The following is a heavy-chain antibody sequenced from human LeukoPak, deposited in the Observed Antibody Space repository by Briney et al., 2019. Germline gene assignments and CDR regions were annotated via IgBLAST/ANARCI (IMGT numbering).Heavy chain of an antibody. Sequence: HPGRSLRLSCAASGFTFSSYGMHWVRQAPGKGLEWVAVIWYDGSNKYYADSVKGRFTISRDNSKNTVYLQMNSLRAEDTAMYYCARRDDHNGRDYWGQGTLVTVSS. CDR3: ARRDDHNGRDY. V-gene: IGHV3-33*01. D-gene: IGHD5-24*01. CDR1: GFTFSSYG. CDR2: IWYDGSNK. J-gene: IGHJ4*02.